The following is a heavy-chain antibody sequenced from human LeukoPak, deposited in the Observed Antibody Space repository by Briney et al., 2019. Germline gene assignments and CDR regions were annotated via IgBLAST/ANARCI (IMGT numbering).Heavy chain of an antibody. Sequence: ASVKVSCKASGYTFTGYYMHWVRQAPGQGLEWMGWINPNSGGTNYAQKLQGRVTMTTDTSTSTVYMELSSLRSEDTAVYYCAREWSHQLPHFDYWGQGTLVTVSS. CDR1: GYTFTGYY. CDR3: AREWSHQLPHFDY. D-gene: IGHD2-2*01. V-gene: IGHV1-2*02. J-gene: IGHJ4*02. CDR2: INPNSGGT.